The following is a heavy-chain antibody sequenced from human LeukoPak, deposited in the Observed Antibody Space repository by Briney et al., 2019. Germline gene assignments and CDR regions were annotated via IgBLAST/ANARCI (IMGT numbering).Heavy chain of an antibody. J-gene: IGHJ4*02. D-gene: IGHD2-8*01. Sequence: GGSLRLSCVASGFTLSSYWMNWVRQSPGKGPEWVAIIKQDGSEKYYVDSAKGRFTISRDNAKNSVYLQMNSLRAEDTAVYYCARGNGFVIDYWGQGTLVTVSS. CDR2: IKQDGSEK. CDR3: ARGNGFVIDY. CDR1: GFTLSSYW. V-gene: IGHV3-7*01.